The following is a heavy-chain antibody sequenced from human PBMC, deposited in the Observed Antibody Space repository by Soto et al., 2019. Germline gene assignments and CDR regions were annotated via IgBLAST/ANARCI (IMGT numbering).Heavy chain of an antibody. CDR2: ISSSSTYI. J-gene: IGHJ4*02. Sequence: PGGSLRLSCAASGFTFSDYIMNWVRQAPGKGLEWVSSISSSSTYIYYADSVKGRFTISRDNAKNSLYLQVSSLIAEDTAVFYCVRAPGYCSDTSCYVYFDYWGQGXLVTVSS. CDR3: VRAPGYCSDTSCYVYFDY. D-gene: IGHD2-2*01. V-gene: IGHV3-21*01. CDR1: GFTFSDYI.